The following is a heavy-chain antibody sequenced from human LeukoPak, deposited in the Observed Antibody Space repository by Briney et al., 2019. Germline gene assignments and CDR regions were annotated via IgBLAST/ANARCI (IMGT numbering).Heavy chain of an antibody. CDR1: GGTFSSYA. J-gene: IGHJ4*02. V-gene: IGHV1-69*06. D-gene: IGHD3-10*01. CDR3: AREDYGSGSYLDY. CDR2: IIPIFGTA. Sequence: AASVKVSCKASGGTFSSYAISWVRQAPGQGLEWMGGIIPIFGTANYAQKFQGRVTITADKSTSTAYMELSSLRSEDTAVYYCAREDYGSGSYLDYWGQGTLVTVSS.